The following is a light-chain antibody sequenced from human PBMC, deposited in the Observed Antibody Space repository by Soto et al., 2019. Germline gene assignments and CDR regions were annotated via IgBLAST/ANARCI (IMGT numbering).Light chain of an antibody. V-gene: IGLV2-14*01. CDR2: EVS. CDR1: SSDVGAFSY. Sequence: QSALTQPASVSGSPGQSITISCTGTSSDVGAFSYVSWYQQHPGKAPKLIIFEVSDRPSGVSYRFSGSKSANTASLTISGLQADDEADYYCTSYTGTNTPYVFGTGTKLPVL. J-gene: IGLJ1*01. CDR3: TSYTGTNTPYV.